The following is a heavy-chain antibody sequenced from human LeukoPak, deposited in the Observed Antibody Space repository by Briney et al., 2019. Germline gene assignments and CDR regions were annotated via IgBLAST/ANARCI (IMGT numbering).Heavy chain of an antibody. D-gene: IGHD5-12*01. CDR1: GGTFSSYA. CDR2: IIPILGIA. Sequence: ASVKVSCKASGGTFSSYAISWVRQAPGQGLEWMGRIIPILGIANYAQKFQGRVTITADKSTSTAYMELSSLRSEDTAVYYCARKDIEDSGYDLGDSYGMDVWGQGTTVTVSS. CDR3: ARKDIEDSGYDLGDSYGMDV. J-gene: IGHJ6*02. V-gene: IGHV1-69*04.